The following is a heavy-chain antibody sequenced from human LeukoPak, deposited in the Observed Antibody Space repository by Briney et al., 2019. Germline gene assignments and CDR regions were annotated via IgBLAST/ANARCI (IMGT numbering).Heavy chain of an antibody. CDR1: GASIYTYF. CDR3: ATHSSSWGTDAFDI. D-gene: IGHD6-13*01. Sequence: PSETLSLTCRVSGASIYTYFWSWIRQPPGKGLEWIGNIYRSGTINYNPSLKSRVTISIDTSKNQFSLRWSSVTDADTALYYCATHSSSWGTDAFDIWGQGAMVTVSS. V-gene: IGHV4-4*09. J-gene: IGHJ3*02. CDR2: IYRSGTI.